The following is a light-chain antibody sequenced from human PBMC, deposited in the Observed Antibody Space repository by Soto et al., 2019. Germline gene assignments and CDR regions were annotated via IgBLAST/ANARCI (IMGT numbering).Light chain of an antibody. Sequence: QSALTQPPSASGSPGQSVTISCTGTSSDVGGYNYVSWYQHHPVKAPKVMIYEVNKRPSGVPDRFSGSKSGNTASLTVSGLQAEDEGDYYCSSYAGSNNLVFGGGTKLTVL. J-gene: IGLJ2*01. V-gene: IGLV2-8*01. CDR3: SSYAGSNNLV. CDR1: SSDVGGYNY. CDR2: EVN.